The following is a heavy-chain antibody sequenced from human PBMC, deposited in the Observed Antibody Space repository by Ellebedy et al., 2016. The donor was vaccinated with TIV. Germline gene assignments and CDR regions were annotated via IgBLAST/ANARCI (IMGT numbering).Heavy chain of an antibody. Sequence: GGSLRLSXAASGFTFSSYWMSSVRQAPGKGLEWVANIKQDGSEKYYVDSVKGRFTISRDNAKNSLYLQMNSLRAEDTAVYYCARSPANPGGGKAYWGQGTLVTVSS. V-gene: IGHV3-7*03. CDR1: GFTFSSYW. CDR3: ARSPANPGGGKAY. J-gene: IGHJ4*02. CDR2: IKQDGSEK. D-gene: IGHD1-26*01.